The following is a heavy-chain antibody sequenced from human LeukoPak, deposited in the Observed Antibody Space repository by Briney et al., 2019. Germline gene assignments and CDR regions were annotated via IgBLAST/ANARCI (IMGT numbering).Heavy chain of an antibody. CDR2: ISGSGGST. J-gene: IGHJ4*02. V-gene: IGHV3-23*01. CDR3: AKDGGVWFGESNDY. Sequence: GGSLRLSCAASGFTFSSYAMSWVRQAPGKGVEWVSAISGSGGSTYYADSVKGRFTISRDNFKNTLYLQMNSLRAEDTAVYYCAKDGGVWFGESNDYWGQGTLVTVSS. CDR1: GFTFSSYA. D-gene: IGHD3-10*01.